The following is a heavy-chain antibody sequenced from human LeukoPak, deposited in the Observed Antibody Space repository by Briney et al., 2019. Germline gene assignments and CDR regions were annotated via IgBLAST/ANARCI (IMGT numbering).Heavy chain of an antibody. D-gene: IGHD6-19*01. Sequence: PGGSLRLSCAASGFAFSSYAMSWVRQAPGKGLEWVSAISGSGGSTYYADSVEGRFTISRDNSKNTLYLQMNSLRAEDTAVYYCAKDPSIAVAGLFDYWGQGTLVTVSS. CDR1: GFAFSSYA. CDR3: AKDPSIAVAGLFDY. CDR2: ISGSGGST. V-gene: IGHV3-23*01. J-gene: IGHJ4*02.